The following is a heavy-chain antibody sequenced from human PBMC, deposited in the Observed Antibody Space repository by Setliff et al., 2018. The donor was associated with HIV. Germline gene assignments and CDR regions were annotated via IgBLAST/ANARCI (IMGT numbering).Heavy chain of an antibody. CDR1: GGSVNDFY. V-gene: IGHV4-4*09. CDR2: IHSSRST. Sequence: PSETLSLTCTVSGGSVNDFYCNWIRQPPGKGPEWIGYIHSSRSTIYNPSLKSRITISLDTSKEQFSLELSSATAADTAVYYCATLDHSGGNFLAYWGQGSLVTVSS. CDR3: ATLDHSGGNFLAY. J-gene: IGHJ4*02. D-gene: IGHD2-21*02.